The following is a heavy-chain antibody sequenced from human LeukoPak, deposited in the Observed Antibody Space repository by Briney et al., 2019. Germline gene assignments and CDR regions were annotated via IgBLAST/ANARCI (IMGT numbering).Heavy chain of an antibody. D-gene: IGHD6-13*01. CDR3: ARRIAAAGGGAFDI. CDR1: GGSISSYY. CDR2: IYTSGST. Sequence: PSETLSLTCTVSGGSISSYYWSWIRQPAGKGLEWIGRIYTSGSTNYNPSLKSRVTMSVDTSKNQFSLKLSSVTAADTAVYYCARRIAAAGGGAFDIWGQGTMVTVSS. J-gene: IGHJ3*02. V-gene: IGHV4-4*07.